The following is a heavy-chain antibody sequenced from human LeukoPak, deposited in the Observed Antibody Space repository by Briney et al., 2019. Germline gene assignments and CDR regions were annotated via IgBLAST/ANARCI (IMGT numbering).Heavy chain of an antibody. Sequence: GGSPRLSCAASGFTFTIFGLNWVRQAPGKGPEWVSYYADSVQGRFTLSRDNARESVFLQMDSLRVDDTAVYYCARTYDFGRGPPGDAFDNWGPGTWVIVSS. CDR1: GFTFTIFG. D-gene: IGHD3-3*01. J-gene: IGHJ3*02. V-gene: IGHV3-48*01. CDR3: ARTYDFGRGPPGDAFDN.